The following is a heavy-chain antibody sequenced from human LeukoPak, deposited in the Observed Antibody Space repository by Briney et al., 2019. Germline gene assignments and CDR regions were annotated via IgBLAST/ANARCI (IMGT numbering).Heavy chain of an antibody. J-gene: IGHJ6*02. CDR3: ATQTTILSLGLYGMDV. Sequence: SETLSLTCTVSGYSISSGYYWGWIRQPPGKGLEWIGSIYHSGSTNYNPSLKSRVTISVDKSKNQFSLKLSSVTAADTAVYYCATQTTILSLGLYGMDVWGQGTTVTVSS. D-gene: IGHD1-26*01. CDR1: GYSISSGYY. V-gene: IGHV4-38-2*02. CDR2: IYHSGST.